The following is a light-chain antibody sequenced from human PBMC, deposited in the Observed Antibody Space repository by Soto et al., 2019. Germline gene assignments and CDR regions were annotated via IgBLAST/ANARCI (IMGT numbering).Light chain of an antibody. CDR2: AAS. CDR3: QQYGSSPWMYT. CDR1: QTVSSNY. J-gene: IGKJ2*01. V-gene: IGKV3-20*01. Sequence: EIVLTQSPGTLSLSPGERVTLSCRASQTVSSNYLAWYQQKPGQAPRLLIYAASSRAAGIADRFSASGSGTDFTLTISRLEPEDSAVYYCQQYGSSPWMYTFGQGTQVEIK.